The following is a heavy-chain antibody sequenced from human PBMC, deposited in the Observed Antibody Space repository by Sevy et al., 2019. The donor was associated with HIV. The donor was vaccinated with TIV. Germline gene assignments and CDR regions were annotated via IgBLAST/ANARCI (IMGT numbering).Heavy chain of an antibody. CDR2: IYPGDSDT. Sequence: GESLKISCNGSGYSFTSYWIGWVRQMPGKGLEWMGIIYPGDSDTRYSPSFQGQVTISADKSISTAYLQWSSLKASDTAMYYCARATGGQLWPNWFDPWGQGTLVTVSS. V-gene: IGHV5-51*01. CDR1: GYSFTSYW. D-gene: IGHD5-18*01. J-gene: IGHJ5*02. CDR3: ARATGGQLWPNWFDP.